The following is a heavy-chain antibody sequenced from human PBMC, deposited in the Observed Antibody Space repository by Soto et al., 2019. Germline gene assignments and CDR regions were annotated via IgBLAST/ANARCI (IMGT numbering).Heavy chain of an antibody. CDR1: GGSIRSYY. Sequence: PSETLSLTCTVSGGSIRSYYWSWIRQPPGKGLEWIGYIYYSGSTNYNPSLKSRVTISVDTSKNQFSLKLSSVTAADTAVYYCARVNRDIVVVPAAMPNAVAYNWFDPWGQGTLVTVSS. J-gene: IGHJ5*02. CDR2: IYYSGST. V-gene: IGHV4-59*01. CDR3: ARVNRDIVVVPAAMPNAVAYNWFDP. D-gene: IGHD2-2*01.